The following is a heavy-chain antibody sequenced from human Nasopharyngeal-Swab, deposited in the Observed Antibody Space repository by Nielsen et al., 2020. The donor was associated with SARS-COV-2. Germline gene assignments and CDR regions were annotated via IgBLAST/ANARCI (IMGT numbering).Heavy chain of an antibody. D-gene: IGHD3-3*01. CDR2: ISGSGGST. CDR3: AKDLKPMYYDFWSGYYTDYYYYMDV. Sequence: WILQPPGKGLEWVSAISGSGGSTYYADSVKGRYTISRDNSKNTLYLQMNSLRAEDTAVYYCAKDLKPMYYDFWSGYYTDYYYYMDVWGKGTTVTVSS. V-gene: IGHV3-23*01. J-gene: IGHJ6*03.